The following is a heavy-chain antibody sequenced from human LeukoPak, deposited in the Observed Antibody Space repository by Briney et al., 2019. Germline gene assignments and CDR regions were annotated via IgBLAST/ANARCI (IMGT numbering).Heavy chain of an antibody. D-gene: IGHD2-2*01. CDR1: GGTFSSYA. Sequence: VASVKVSCKASGGTFSSYAISWVRQAPGQGLEWMGGIIPIFGTANYAQKFQGRVTITADKSTSTAYMELSSLRSEDTAVYYCAREGDSCDFDYWGQGTLVTVSS. CDR3: AREGDSCDFDY. CDR2: IIPIFGTA. J-gene: IGHJ4*02. V-gene: IGHV1-69*06.